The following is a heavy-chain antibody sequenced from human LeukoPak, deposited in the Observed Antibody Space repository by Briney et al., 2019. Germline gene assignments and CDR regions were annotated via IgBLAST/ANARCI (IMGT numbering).Heavy chain of an antibody. J-gene: IGHJ5*02. V-gene: IGHV4-59*01. CDR2: IYYSGST. Sequence: PSETLSLTCTVPGGSISSYYWSWIRQPPGKGLGWSGYIYYSGSTNYNPSLKSRVTISVDTSKNQFSLKLSSVTAADTAVYYCARTRIAAAGTDWGWFDPWGQGTLVTVSS. D-gene: IGHD6-13*01. CDR3: ARTRIAAAGTDWGWFDP. CDR1: GGSISSYY.